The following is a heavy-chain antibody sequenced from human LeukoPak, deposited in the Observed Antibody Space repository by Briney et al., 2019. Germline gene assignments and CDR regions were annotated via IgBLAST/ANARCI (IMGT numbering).Heavy chain of an antibody. V-gene: IGHV3-30-3*01. CDR2: ISYDGSNK. D-gene: IGHD6-19*01. J-gene: IGHJ5*02. Sequence: GGSLRLSCAASGFTFSSYAMHWVRQAPGKGLEWVAVISYDGSNKYYADSVKGRFTISRDNSKNTLYLQMNSLRAEDAAVYYCAGSRRQWLVVWFDPWGQGTLVTVSS. CDR3: AGSRRQWLVVWFDP. CDR1: GFTFSSYA.